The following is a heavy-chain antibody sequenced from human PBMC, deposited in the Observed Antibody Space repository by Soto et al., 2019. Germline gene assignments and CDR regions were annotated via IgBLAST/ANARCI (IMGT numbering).Heavy chain of an antibody. D-gene: IGHD3-16*01. CDR2: ISGTGSST. Sequence: LRLSCAASGFTFSTFAMSWVRQAPGKGLEWVSAISGTGSSTYYANSMEGRFTVSRDNSNDTLYLQMTSLRADDTAVYYCAKVRPSLGGTGRGAMDVWGQGTTVTVSS. CDR1: GFTFSTFA. V-gene: IGHV3-23*01. J-gene: IGHJ6*02. CDR3: AKVRPSLGGTGRGAMDV.